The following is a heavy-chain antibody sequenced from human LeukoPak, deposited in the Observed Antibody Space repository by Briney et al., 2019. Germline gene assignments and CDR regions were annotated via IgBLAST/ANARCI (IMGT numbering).Heavy chain of an antibody. D-gene: IGHD3-16*01. CDR3: ATYTHWVAGDV. Sequence: GGSLRLSCAASGFTFSDSWMSWVRQAPGKGLKGVANMNQDGSEKDYVDSVKGRFTISRDNARNSLYLQMGSLRAEDTAVYYCATYTHWVAGDVWGQGTTVTVSS. CDR2: MNQDGSEK. CDR1: GFTFSDSW. V-gene: IGHV3-7*01. J-gene: IGHJ6*02.